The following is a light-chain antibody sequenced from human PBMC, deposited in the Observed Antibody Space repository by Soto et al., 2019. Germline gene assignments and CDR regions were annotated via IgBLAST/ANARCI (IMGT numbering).Light chain of an antibody. Sequence: QSVLTQPPSVSGAPGQRVTISCTGGSSNIGAGYDVHWYQQLPGTAPKLLIYGNTDRPSGVPDRCSGSKSGNSASLAITGLQPEDEADYYCQSYDISLRGYVFGDGTKLTVL. V-gene: IGLV1-40*01. CDR3: QSYDISLRGYV. CDR2: GNT. CDR1: SSNIGAGYD. J-gene: IGLJ1*01.